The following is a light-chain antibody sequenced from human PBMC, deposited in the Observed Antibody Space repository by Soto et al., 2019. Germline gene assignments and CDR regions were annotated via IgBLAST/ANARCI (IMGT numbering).Light chain of an antibody. CDR1: QSISSW. CDR3: QQYNSPPLYT. J-gene: IGKJ2*01. CDR2: KAS. Sequence: DIQMTQSPSTLSASVGDRVTITCRASQSISSWLAWYQQKPGKAPKLLIYKASSLESGVPSRFSGSGSGTEVTLTISSLQPDDFATYYCQQYNSPPLYTFGQGTKLEIK. V-gene: IGKV1-5*03.